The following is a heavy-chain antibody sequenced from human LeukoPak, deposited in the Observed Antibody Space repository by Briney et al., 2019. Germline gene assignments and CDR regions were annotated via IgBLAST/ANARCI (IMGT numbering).Heavy chain of an antibody. Sequence: GGSLRLSCAASGFTVSDNNMIWVRQAPGKGLEWVSTLHRDGSVRYADSVNGRFTISRDDSKNTLSPQMSSLRDEDTAVYYCVRVHGGGYWGQGTLVTVSS. D-gene: IGHD3-16*01. CDR2: LHRDGSV. V-gene: IGHV3-53*01. CDR3: VRVHGGGY. CDR1: GFTVSDNN. J-gene: IGHJ4*02.